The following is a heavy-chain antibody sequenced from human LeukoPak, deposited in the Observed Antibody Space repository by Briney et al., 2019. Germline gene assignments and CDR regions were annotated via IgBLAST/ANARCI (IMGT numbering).Heavy chain of an antibody. CDR2: IYTSGST. Sequence: SETLSLTCTVSGGSISSYYWSWIRQPAGKGLEWIGRIYTSGSTNYNPSLKNRVTMSVDTSKNQFSLKLSSVTAADTAVYYCARTNVDIVATLAFDYWGQGTLVTVSS. D-gene: IGHD5-12*01. J-gene: IGHJ4*02. V-gene: IGHV4-4*07. CDR1: GGSISSYY. CDR3: ARTNVDIVATLAFDY.